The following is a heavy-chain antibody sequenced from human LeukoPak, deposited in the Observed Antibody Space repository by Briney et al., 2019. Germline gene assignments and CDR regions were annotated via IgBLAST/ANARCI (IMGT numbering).Heavy chain of an antibody. D-gene: IGHD2-15*01. CDR3: ARPRGSCSGGSCYYYYFDY. J-gene: IGHJ4*02. V-gene: IGHV4-38-2*01. CDR1: GYSISSGYY. Sequence: PSETLSLTCAVSGYSISSGYYWGWIRQPPGKGLEWIGSIYHSGSTYYNPSLKSRVTIPVDTSKNQFSLKLSSVTAADTAVYYCARPRGSCSGGSCYYYYFDYWGQGTLVTVSS. CDR2: IYHSGST.